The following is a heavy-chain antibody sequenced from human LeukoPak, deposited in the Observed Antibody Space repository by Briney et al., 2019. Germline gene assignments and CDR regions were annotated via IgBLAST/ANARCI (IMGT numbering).Heavy chain of an antibody. CDR2: IWYDGSNK. Sequence: PGRSLRLSCAASGFTFSSYGMHWVRQAPGKGLEWVAVIWYDGSNKYYADSVKGRFTISRDNSKNTLYLQMNSLRAEDTAVYYCARTYSSSSTRYFDYWGQGTLVTVSS. CDR1: GFTFSSYG. D-gene: IGHD6-6*01. J-gene: IGHJ4*02. CDR3: ARTYSSSSTRYFDY. V-gene: IGHV3-33*01.